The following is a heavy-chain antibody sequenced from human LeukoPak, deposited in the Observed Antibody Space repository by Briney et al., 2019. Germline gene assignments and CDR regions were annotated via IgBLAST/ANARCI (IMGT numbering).Heavy chain of an antibody. Sequence: GGSLRLSCAASGFTFSNYGMSWFRQAPGKGLEWVSAISPSGGSTYYADSVKGRFTISRHNSKNTLYLQMNSLRAEDTAVYYCARFNGTSCYFDYWGQGTLVTVSS. CDR1: GFTFSNYG. V-gene: IGHV3-23*01. CDR2: ISPSGGST. J-gene: IGHJ4*02. CDR3: ARFNGTSCYFDY. D-gene: IGHD2-2*01.